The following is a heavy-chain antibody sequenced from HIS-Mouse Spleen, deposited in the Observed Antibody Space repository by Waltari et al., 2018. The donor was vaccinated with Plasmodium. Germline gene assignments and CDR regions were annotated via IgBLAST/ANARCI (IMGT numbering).Heavy chain of an antibody. CDR1: GGSFSGYY. CDR3: ARVTSSGVYWYFDL. J-gene: IGHJ2*01. CDR2: INHSGST. V-gene: IGHV4-34*01. D-gene: IGHD3-3*01. Sequence: QVQLQQWGAGLLKPSETLSLTCAVYGGSFSGYYGSWLRQPPGKGLAWIGEINHSGSTNYNPSLKSRVTISVDTSKNQFSLKLSSVTAADTAVYYCARVTSSGVYWYFDLWGRGTLVTVSS.